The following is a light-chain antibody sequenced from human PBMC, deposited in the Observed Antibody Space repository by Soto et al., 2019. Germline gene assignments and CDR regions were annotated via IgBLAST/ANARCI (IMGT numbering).Light chain of an antibody. Sequence: EIVMTQSPVALSVSPGERAALSCRASQSVGRNFAWYQQRPGQAPRVLIYGTSTRATGVPVRFSGSGSGTDFTLTISSLQSEDFAVYYCQQYNNWPYTFGQGTRLEMK. CDR3: QQYNNWPYT. J-gene: IGKJ2*01. CDR1: QSVGRN. V-gene: IGKV3-15*01. CDR2: GTS.